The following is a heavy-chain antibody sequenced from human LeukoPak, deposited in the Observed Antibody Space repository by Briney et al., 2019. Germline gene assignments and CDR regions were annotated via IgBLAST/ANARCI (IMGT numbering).Heavy chain of an antibody. J-gene: IGHJ5*02. Sequence: GASVKVSCKASGYTFTSYAMHWVRQAPGQRLEWMGWINAGNGNTKYSQKFQGRVTITRDTSASTAYMELSSLRSEDTAVYYCARAGYAYGSGSTTTYNWFDPWGQGTLVTVSS. CDR2: INAGNGNT. CDR3: ARAGYAYGSGSTTTYNWFDP. D-gene: IGHD3-10*01. CDR1: GYTFTSYA. V-gene: IGHV1-3*01.